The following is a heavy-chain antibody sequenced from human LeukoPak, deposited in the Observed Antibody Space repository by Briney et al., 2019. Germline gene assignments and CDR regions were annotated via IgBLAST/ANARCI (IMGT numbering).Heavy chain of an antibody. D-gene: IGHD2-15*01. CDR1: GGSFSGYY. CDR2: INHSGST. Sequence: PSETLSLTCAVYGGSFSGYYWSWIRQPPGKGLEWIGEINHSGSTNYNPSLKSRVTISVDTSKNQFSLKLSSVTAADTAVYYRARGLRDIVVVVAATYDYWGQGTLVTVSS. CDR3: ARGLRDIVVVVAATYDY. J-gene: IGHJ4*02. V-gene: IGHV4-34*01.